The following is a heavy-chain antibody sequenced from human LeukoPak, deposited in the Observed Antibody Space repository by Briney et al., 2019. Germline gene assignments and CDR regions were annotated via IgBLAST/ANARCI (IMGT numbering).Heavy chain of an antibody. J-gene: IGHJ3*02. Sequence: PGGSLRLSCAASGFTFSSYSMNWVRQAPGKGLEWVSYISSSSSTIYYADSVKGRFTISRDNAKNSLYLQMNSLRAEDTAVYYCARESQMMVVVHDAFDIWGQGTMVTVSS. D-gene: IGHD3-22*01. CDR1: GFTFSSYS. CDR2: ISSSSSTI. V-gene: IGHV3-48*04. CDR3: ARESQMMVVVHDAFDI.